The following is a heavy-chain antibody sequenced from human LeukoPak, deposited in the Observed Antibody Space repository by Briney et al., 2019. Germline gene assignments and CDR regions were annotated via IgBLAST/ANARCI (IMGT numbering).Heavy chain of an antibody. CDR1: GGSISSYY. Sequence: SETLSLTCTVSGGSISSYYWSWIRQPAGKGLEWIGRIYTSGSTNYNPSLKSRVTMSVDTSKNQFSLKLSSVTAADTAVYYCARVVNPGIAVYYFDYWGQGTLVTVSS. D-gene: IGHD6-19*01. CDR2: IYTSGST. J-gene: IGHJ4*02. CDR3: ARVVNPGIAVYYFDY. V-gene: IGHV4-4*07.